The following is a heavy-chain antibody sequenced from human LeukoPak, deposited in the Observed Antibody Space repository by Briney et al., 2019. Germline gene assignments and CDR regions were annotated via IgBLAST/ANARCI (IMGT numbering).Heavy chain of an antibody. V-gene: IGHV1-46*01. CDR2: INPSGGST. Sequence: ASVKVSCKASGYTFTSYYMHWVRQAPGQGLEWMGIINPSGGSTSYAQKLQGRVTMTTDTSTSTAYMELRSLRSDDTAVYYCARGGGSGYGILTGYYLPFDYWGQGTLVIVSS. D-gene: IGHD3-9*01. J-gene: IGHJ4*02. CDR3: ARGGGSGYGILTGYYLPFDY. CDR1: GYTFTSYY.